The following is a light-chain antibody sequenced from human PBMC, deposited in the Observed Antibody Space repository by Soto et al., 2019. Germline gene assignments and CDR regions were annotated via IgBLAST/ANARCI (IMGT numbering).Light chain of an antibody. V-gene: IGKV1-5*01. CDR1: QSISSW. CDR2: DAS. CDR3: QQYNSYPWT. Sequence: DIQMTQSPSTLSASVGDRVTITCRASQSISSWLAWYQQKPGKAPKLLIYDASSLESGVPSRFSGSGSGTEFTLTISSLQHDDFATYYCQQYNSYPWTLGHGTKVEIK. J-gene: IGKJ1*01.